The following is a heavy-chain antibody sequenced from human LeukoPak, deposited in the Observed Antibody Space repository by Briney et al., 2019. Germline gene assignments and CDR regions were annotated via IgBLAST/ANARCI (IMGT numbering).Heavy chain of an antibody. J-gene: IGHJ4*02. CDR3: ASSPVGATDY. V-gene: IGHV4-34*01. CDR1: GFTFSSYW. D-gene: IGHD1-26*01. Sequence: GSLRLSCVVSGFTFSSYWMNWVRQAPGRGLEWIGEINHSGSTNYNPSLKSRVTISVDTSKNQFSLKLSSVTAADTAVYYCASSPVGATDYWGQGTLVTVSS. CDR2: INHSGST.